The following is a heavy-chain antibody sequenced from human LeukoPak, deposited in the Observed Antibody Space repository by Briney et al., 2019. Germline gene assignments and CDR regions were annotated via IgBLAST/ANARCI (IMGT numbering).Heavy chain of an antibody. D-gene: IGHD2-2*02. CDR2: INPNSGGT. J-gene: IGHJ4*02. CDR1: GYTFTGYY. V-gene: IGHV1-2*02. CDR3: ARRARDGCSSTSCYTPQGEFDY. Sequence: ASVKVSCKASGYTFTGYYMHWVRQAPGQGLEWMGWINPNSGGTNYAQKFQGRVTMTRDTSISTAYMELSRLRSDDTAVYYCARRARDGCSSTSCYTPQGEFDYWGQGTLVTVSS.